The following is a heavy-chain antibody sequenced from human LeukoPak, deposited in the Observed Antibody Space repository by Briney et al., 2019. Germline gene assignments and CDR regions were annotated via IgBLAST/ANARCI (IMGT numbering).Heavy chain of an antibody. CDR2: IKQDGSEK. V-gene: IGHV3-7*01. CDR3: ARMRETNYRFDP. J-gene: IGHJ5*02. D-gene: IGHD5-24*01. Sequence: PGGSLRLSCAASGFTFNNYWMSWVRQAPGKGLEWVANIKQDGSEKYYVDSVKGRFTISRDNAKNSLYLQMNSLRAEDTAVYYCARMRETNYRFDPWGQGTLVTVSS. CDR1: GFTFNNYW.